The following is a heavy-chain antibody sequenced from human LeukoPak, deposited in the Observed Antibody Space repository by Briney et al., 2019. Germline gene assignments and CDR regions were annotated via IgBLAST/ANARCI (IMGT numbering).Heavy chain of an antibody. Sequence: GGSLRLSCAASGFTFSSYWMSWVRQAPGKGLEWVANIKEDGSEKYYVDSVKGRFTISRDNAKNSLYLQMNSLRAEDTAVYYCARIDIAGRLAPLDCWGQGTLVTASS. J-gene: IGHJ4*02. CDR3: ARIDIAGRLAPLDC. CDR2: IKEDGSEK. CDR1: GFTFSSYW. D-gene: IGHD6-6*01. V-gene: IGHV3-7*01.